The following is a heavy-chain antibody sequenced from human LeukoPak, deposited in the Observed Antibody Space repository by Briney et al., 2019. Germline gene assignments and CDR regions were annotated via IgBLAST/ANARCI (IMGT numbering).Heavy chain of an antibody. V-gene: IGHV1-2*02. CDR3: ARDKADYYYYYMDV. J-gene: IGHJ6*03. D-gene: IGHD6-19*01. CDR1: GYTFTNYY. CDR2: INPNSGDT. Sequence: ASVKVSCKASGYTFTNYYMHWMRQAPGQGLEWMGWINPNSGDTKYAQKFQGRVTMTRDTSITTAYMELSRLRSDDTAVYYCARDKADYYYYYMDVWGTGTTVTISS.